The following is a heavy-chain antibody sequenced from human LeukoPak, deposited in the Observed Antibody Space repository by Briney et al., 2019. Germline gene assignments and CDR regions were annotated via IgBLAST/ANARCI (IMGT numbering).Heavy chain of an antibody. Sequence: GGCLRHSSTHPRFPPVDYAVASVPEAPGKGVEWVGFTRSKAYGGTPEYAASVKGRFTISRDDSKSIAYLQMNSLKTEDTAVYFCTREPRRYFYDGSGYSDYWGQGTLVTVSS. V-gene: IGHV3-49*04. CDR2: TRSKAYGGTP. J-gene: IGHJ4*02. CDR1: RFPPVDYA. CDR3: TREPRRYFYDGSGYSDY. D-gene: IGHD3-22*01.